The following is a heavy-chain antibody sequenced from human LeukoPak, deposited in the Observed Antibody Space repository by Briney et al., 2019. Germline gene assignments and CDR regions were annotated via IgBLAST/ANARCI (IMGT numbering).Heavy chain of an antibody. CDR1: GFTFSSYS. CDR2: ISSSSSYI. CDR3: ARPSSGSGSYYVGDN. V-gene: IGHV3-21*01. D-gene: IGHD3-10*01. Sequence: GGSLRLSCAASGFTFSSYSMNWVRQAPGKGLEWVSSISSSSSYIYYADSVKGRFTISRDNAKNSLYLQMNSLRAEDTAVYYCARPSSGSGSYYVGDNWGRGTLVTVSS. J-gene: IGHJ4*02.